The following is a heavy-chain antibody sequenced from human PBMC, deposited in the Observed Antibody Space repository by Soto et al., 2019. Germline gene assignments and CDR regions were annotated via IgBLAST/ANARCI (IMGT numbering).Heavy chain of an antibody. J-gene: IGHJ6*03. D-gene: IGHD2-2*01. V-gene: IGHV1-18*01. CDR2: ISAYNGNT. CDR3: ARGYCSSNSCYAGDVRGGGDYYYIDV. CDR1: GYTFTSYG. Sequence: QVQLVKSGAEVKKPGAAVKVSCKASGYTFTSYGISWVRQAPGQGLEWMGWISAYNGNTNYAQKLQGRVTMTTDTSTRTAYMELRSLRSDDTAVYYCARGYCSSNSCYAGDVRGGGDYYYIDVWGKGTTVTVSS.